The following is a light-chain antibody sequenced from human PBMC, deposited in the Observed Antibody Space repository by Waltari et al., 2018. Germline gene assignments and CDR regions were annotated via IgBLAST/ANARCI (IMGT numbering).Light chain of an antibody. Sequence: DIQMTQSPSSLSASVGDRVTITCRASQSITSFLNWYHHKQGKAPKLLIYAASSLPSGVPSRFSGSGSGTDFTLTISSLQPEDFATYYCQQSYTTPWTFGQGTKVEIK. V-gene: IGKV1-39*01. CDR2: AAS. CDR1: QSITSF. J-gene: IGKJ1*01. CDR3: QQSYTTPWT.